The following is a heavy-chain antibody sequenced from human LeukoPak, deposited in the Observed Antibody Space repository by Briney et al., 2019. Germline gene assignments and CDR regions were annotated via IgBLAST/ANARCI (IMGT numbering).Heavy chain of an antibody. J-gene: IGHJ4*02. V-gene: IGHV3-53*01. CDR2: IYSSGTT. D-gene: IGHD3-16*01. CDR3: ARDLAYFDY. CDR1: GFTFSSNY. Sequence: GGSLRLSRAAPGFTFSSNYMTWVRQAPGKGLEWVSVIYSSGTTYFADSVKGRFTISRDNSKNTLYLQMNSLRAEDTAVYYCARDLAYFDYWGQGTLVTVSS.